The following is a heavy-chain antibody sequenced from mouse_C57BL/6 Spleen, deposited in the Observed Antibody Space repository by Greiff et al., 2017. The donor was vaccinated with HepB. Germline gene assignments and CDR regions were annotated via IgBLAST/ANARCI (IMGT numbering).Heavy chain of an antibody. V-gene: IGHV1-26*01. CDR1: GYTFTDYY. CDR3: ARCLYDYNWYFDV. CDR2: INPNNGGT. D-gene: IGHD2-4*01. J-gene: IGHJ1*03. Sequence: EVQLQQSGPELVKPGASVKISCKASGYTFTDYYMNWVKQSHGKSLEWIVDINPNNGGTSYNQKFKGKATLTVDKSSSTAYMELRSLTSEDSAVYYCARCLYDYNWYFDVWGTGTTVTVSS.